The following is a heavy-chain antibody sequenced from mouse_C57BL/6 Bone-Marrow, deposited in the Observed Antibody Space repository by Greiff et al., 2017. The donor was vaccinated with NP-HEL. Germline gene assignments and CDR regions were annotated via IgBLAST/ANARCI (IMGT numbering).Heavy chain of an antibody. J-gene: IGHJ2*01. CDR1: GYTFTSYW. D-gene: IGHD2-2*01. CDR2: IYPGSGST. CDR3: ARWLPPY. V-gene: IGHV1-55*01. Sequence: QVQLKESGAELVKPGASVKMSCKASGYTFTSYWITWVKQRPGQGLEWIGDIYPGSGSTNYNEKFKSKATLTVDTSSSTAYMQLSSLTSEDSAVYYCARWLPPYWGQGTTLTVSS.